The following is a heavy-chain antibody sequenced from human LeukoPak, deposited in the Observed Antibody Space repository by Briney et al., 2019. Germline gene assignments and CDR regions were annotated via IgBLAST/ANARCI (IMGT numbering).Heavy chain of an antibody. Sequence: QPGGSLRLCCAASGFTFSSYAMHWVRQAPGKGLEWVAVISYDGSNKYYADSVKGRFTISRDNSKNTLYLQMNSLRAEDTAVYYCAKSGAVVVSAISGWGQGTLVTVSS. CDR3: AKSGAVVVSAISG. CDR1: GFTFSSYA. D-gene: IGHD2-15*01. J-gene: IGHJ4*02. V-gene: IGHV3-30-3*02. CDR2: ISYDGSNK.